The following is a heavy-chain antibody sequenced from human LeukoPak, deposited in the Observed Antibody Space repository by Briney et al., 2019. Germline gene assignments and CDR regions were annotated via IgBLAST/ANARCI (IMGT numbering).Heavy chain of an antibody. Sequence: GESLKISCKGSGYSFTSYWIGWVRQMPGKGLEWMGIIYPGDSDTRYSPSFQGQVTISADKSISTAYLQWSSLKASDTAMHYCARTTTGYYDSSGQFDYWGQGTLVTVSS. V-gene: IGHV5-51*01. CDR3: ARTTTGYYDSSGQFDY. CDR1: GYSFTSYW. CDR2: IYPGDSDT. J-gene: IGHJ4*02. D-gene: IGHD3-22*01.